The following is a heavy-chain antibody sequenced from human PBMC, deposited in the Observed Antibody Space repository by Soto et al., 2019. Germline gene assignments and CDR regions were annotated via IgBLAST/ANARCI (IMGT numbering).Heavy chain of an antibody. CDR2: ISSSSSTI. Sequence: GGSLRLSCAASGFTFSSYGMHWVRQAPGKGLEWVSYISSSSSTIYYADSVKGRITISRDNTKNSLYLQMNSLRDEDTAVYYCARDGVAATLYGMDVWGQGPTVTVSS. V-gene: IGHV3-48*02. J-gene: IGHJ6*02. CDR3: ARDGVAATLYGMDV. D-gene: IGHD2-15*01. CDR1: GFTFSSYG.